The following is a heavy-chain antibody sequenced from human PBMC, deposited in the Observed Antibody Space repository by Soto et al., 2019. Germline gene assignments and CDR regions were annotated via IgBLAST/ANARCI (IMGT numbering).Heavy chain of an antibody. D-gene: IGHD6-19*01. CDR1: GYTFTSYG. J-gene: IGHJ5*02. V-gene: IGHV1-18*01. Sequence: GASVNVSCKASGYTFTSYGISWVRQAPGQGLEWMGWISAYNGNTNYAQKLQGRVTMTTDTSTSTAYMELRSLRSDDTAVYYCARGPAVAGRGWFDPWGQGTLVTVSS. CDR3: ARGPAVAGRGWFDP. CDR2: ISAYNGNT.